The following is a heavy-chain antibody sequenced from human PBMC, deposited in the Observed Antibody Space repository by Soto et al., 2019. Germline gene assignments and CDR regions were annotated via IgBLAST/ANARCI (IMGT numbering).Heavy chain of an antibody. V-gene: IGHV3-15*01. CDR1: GFTFSNAW. CDR3: TXNGGSYPFVGYYYGMDV. CDR2: IKSKTDGGTT. D-gene: IGHD1-26*01. Sequence: PGGSLRLSCAASGFTFSNAWMSWVRQAPGKGLEWVGRIKSKTDGGTTDYAAPVKGRFTISRDDSKNTLYLQMNCLKTEDTAVYYCTXNGGSYPFVGYYYGMDVWGQGTTVTVSS. J-gene: IGHJ6*02.